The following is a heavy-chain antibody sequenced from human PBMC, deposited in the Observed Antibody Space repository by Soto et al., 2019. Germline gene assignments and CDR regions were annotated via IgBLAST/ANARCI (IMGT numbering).Heavy chain of an antibody. J-gene: IGHJ5*02. CDR2: INPNSDGT. CDR3: AGDPDSHYNDSHASSYP. Sequence: ASVKVSCKASGYTFTGYYMHWVRQAPGQGLEWMGWINPNSDGTNYAQKFQGRVTISADKFTGTAYMELTRLRSDDTAVYYCAGDPDSHYNDSHASSYPWGQGTLVTVSS. V-gene: IGHV1-2*02. D-gene: IGHD3-22*01. CDR1: GYTFTGYY.